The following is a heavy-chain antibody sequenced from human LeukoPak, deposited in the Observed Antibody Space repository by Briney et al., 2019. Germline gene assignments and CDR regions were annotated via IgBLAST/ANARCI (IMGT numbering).Heavy chain of an antibody. D-gene: IGHD6-6*01. Sequence: ASVKVSCKTSGYTFNTYGIAWVRQAPGQGLEWMGWINPNSGGTNYAQKFQGRVTMTRDTSISTAYMELSRLRSDDTAVYYCARGLNVQLARGGDYWGQGTLVTVSS. CDR2: INPNSGGT. CDR3: ARGLNVQLARGGDY. J-gene: IGHJ4*02. V-gene: IGHV1-2*02. CDR1: GYTFNTYG.